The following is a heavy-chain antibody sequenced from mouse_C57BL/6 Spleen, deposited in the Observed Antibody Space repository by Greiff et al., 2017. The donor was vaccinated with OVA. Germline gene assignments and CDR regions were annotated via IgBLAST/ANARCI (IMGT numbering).Heavy chain of an antibody. J-gene: IGHJ3*01. V-gene: IGHV1-22*01. D-gene: IGHD1-1*01. CDR1: GYTFTDYN. CDR3: AFYYGSRGGFAY. CDR2: INPNNGGT. Sequence: VQLQQSGPELVKPGASVKMSCKASGYTFTDYNMHWVKQSHGKSLEWIGYINPNNGGTSYNQKFKGKATLTVNKSSSTAYMELRSLTSEDSAVYYCAFYYGSRGGFAYWGQGTLVTVSA.